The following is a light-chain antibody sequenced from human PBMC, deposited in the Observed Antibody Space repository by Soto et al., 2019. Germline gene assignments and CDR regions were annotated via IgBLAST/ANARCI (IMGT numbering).Light chain of an antibody. CDR2: DVS. J-gene: IGKJ1*01. CDR3: QQRSNWPRT. V-gene: IGKV3-11*01. CDR1: QNISSY. Sequence: IVLTQSPATLSLSPGNRATLSCRASQNISSYLIWYQQKPGQSPRVLIYDVSNRATGIPTRFSGGGSGTDFTLTISSLEPEDFAVYYCQQRSNWPRTFGQGTKVDIK.